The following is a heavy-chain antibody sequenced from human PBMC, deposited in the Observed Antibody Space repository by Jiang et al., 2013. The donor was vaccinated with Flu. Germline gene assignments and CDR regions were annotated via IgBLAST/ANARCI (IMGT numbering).Heavy chain of an antibody. CDR1: GYSISSGYY. D-gene: IGHD6-13*01. V-gene: IGHV4-38-2*01. Sequence: LLKPSETLSLTCAVSGYSISSGYYWGWIRQPPGKGLEWIGSIYHSGSTYYNPSLKSRVTISVDTSKNQFSLKLSSVTAADTAVYYCASRKVIAAAGTAGFDPWGQGTLVTVSS. CDR3: ASRKVIAAAGTAGFDP. J-gene: IGHJ5*02. CDR2: IYHSGST.